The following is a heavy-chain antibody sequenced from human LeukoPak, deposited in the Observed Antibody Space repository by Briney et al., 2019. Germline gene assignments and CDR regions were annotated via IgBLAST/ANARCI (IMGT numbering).Heavy chain of an antibody. CDR1: ECTFSSYA. V-gene: IGHV1-69*04. D-gene: IGHD4-17*01. CDR3: ARDGDYGDYVLDH. Sequence: GASATLSCNCSECTFSSYAISWVRHAPGQGLEKMGMINPILGIANYAQKFQGRVTISADKSTSTAYMELSSLRSEDTAVYYCARDGDYGDYVLDHWGQGTLVTVSS. J-gene: IGHJ4*02. CDR2: INPILGIA.